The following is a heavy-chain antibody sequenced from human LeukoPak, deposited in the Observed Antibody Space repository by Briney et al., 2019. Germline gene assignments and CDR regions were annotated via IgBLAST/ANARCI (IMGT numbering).Heavy chain of an antibody. J-gene: IGHJ6*02. Sequence: WASVKVSCKASGNSISNYAVSWVRQAPGQGFEWMGGIIPIFGTADYAQKFQGRVTITADQSTSTTYMAPSSLKSEDTATYYCTTRACHAGGCSSSFYYYYGLHFWGQGTTVSVSS. CDR2: IIPIFGTA. CDR3: TTRACHAGGCSSSFYYYYGLHF. CDR1: GNSISNYA. V-gene: IGHV1-69*13. D-gene: IGHD3-16*01.